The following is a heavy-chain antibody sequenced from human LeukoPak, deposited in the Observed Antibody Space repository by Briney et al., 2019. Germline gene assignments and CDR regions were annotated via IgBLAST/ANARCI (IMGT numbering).Heavy chain of an antibody. CDR3: ASLLGTVTIFDN. CDR1: GFIFSNYA. CDR2: IDYSGAYT. D-gene: IGHD3-16*01. J-gene: IGHJ4*02. Sequence: PGGSLRLSCAASGFIFSNYAMSWVRQAPGKGLEWVSTIDYSGAYTYYADSVKGRFTISRDNAKHSLFLQMNSLRAEDTAVYYCASLLGTVTIFDNWGQGTLVTVSS. V-gene: IGHV3-23*01.